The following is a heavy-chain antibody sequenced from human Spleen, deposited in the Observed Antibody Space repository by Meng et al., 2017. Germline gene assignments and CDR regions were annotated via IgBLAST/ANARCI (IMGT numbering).Heavy chain of an antibody. CDR3: AKDQATYDYFDY. Sequence: GGSLRLSCAVSGFTFDDYAMHWVRQAPGKGLEWVSSISWNSVSIRYADSVKGRFTISRDNAKNSLYLQMNSLRAEDTALYYCAKDQATYDYFDYWGQGTQVTVSS. V-gene: IGHV3-9*01. CDR2: ISWNSVSI. CDR1: GFTFDDYA. D-gene: IGHD1-1*01. J-gene: IGHJ4*02.